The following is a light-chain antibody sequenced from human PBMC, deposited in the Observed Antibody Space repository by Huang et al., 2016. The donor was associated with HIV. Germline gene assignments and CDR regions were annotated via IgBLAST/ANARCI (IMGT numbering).Light chain of an antibody. CDR2: AAS. Sequence: DIQVTQSPSSLSASVGDRVTITCRASQSINTYLNWYQQKPGKAPKLLIYAASSLQAGVPSRFSGSGFGTDFTLTISSLQPEDVATYYCQQSDSAPLTFGGGTKVEIK. CDR1: QSINTY. CDR3: QQSDSAPLT. V-gene: IGKV1-39*01. J-gene: IGKJ4*01.